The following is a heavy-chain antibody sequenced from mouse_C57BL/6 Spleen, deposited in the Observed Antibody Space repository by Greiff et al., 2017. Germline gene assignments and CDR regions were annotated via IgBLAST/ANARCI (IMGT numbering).Heavy chain of an antibody. D-gene: IGHD2-13*01. J-gene: IGHJ3*01. CDR2: INPSSGYT. CDR3: AEGDGEGFAY. Sequence: VKLMESGAELARPGASVKMSCKASGYTFTSYTMHWVKQRPGKGLEWIGYINPSSGYTKYNQKFKDKATLTADKSSSTAYMQLSSLTSENSAVYYCAEGDGEGFAYWGQGTLVTVSA. V-gene: IGHV1-4*01. CDR1: GYTFTSYT.